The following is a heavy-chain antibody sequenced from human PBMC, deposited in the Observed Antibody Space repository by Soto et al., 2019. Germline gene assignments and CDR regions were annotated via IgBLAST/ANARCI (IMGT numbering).Heavy chain of an antibody. CDR2: IYTSASI. Sequence: SETLSLTCSVSGAGINTYSWTWIRQPAGKGLEWIGRIYTSASINYNPSLKGRVTLSVDTSTNQVSLRLASVTAADTAIYYCARDREAGYNFYYGMDVWGQGTTVTVSS. V-gene: IGHV4-4*07. CDR1: GAGINTYS. CDR3: ARDREAGYNFYYGMDV. J-gene: IGHJ6*02. D-gene: IGHD6-19*01.